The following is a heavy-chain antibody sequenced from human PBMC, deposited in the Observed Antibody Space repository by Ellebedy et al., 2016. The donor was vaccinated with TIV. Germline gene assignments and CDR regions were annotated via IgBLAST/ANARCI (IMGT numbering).Heavy chain of an antibody. V-gene: IGHV5-51*01. CDR2: IFPDDSDI. Sequence: GESLKISCQGSGYKFTSFWLGWVRQMPGKGLEWMGTIFPDDSDIAYSPSFQGQVTISADKSITTAYLHCSNLKASDTAMYYCARHEPYSIASTNNKPYYSYGLDVWGQGTAVTVSS. CDR1: GYKFTSFW. CDR3: ARHEPYSIASTNNKPYYSYGLDV. D-gene: IGHD3-3*02. J-gene: IGHJ6*02.